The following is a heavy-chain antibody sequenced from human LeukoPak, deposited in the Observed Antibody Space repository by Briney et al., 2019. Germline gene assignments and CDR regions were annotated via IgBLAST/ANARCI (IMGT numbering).Heavy chain of an antibody. D-gene: IGHD5-18*01. J-gene: IGHJ4*02. Sequence: ASVKVSCKASGGTFSSYAISWVRQAPGQGLEWMVRIIPIFGIANYAQKFQGRVTITADKSTSTAYMELSSLRSEDTAVYYCARERIQLWSHFDYWGQGTLVTVSS. CDR3: ARERIQLWSHFDY. CDR1: GGTFSSYA. CDR2: IIPIFGIA. V-gene: IGHV1-69*04.